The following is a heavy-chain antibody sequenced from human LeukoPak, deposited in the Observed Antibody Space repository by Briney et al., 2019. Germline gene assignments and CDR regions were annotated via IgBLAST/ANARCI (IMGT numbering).Heavy chain of an antibody. CDR2: ITGSGGRT. CDR1: GFTFSSYA. D-gene: IGHD2-8*01. CDR3: AKDPDCTSGVCYTFFDY. V-gene: IGHV3-23*01. J-gene: IGHJ4*02. Sequence: PGGSLRLSCAASGFTFSSYAMNWVRQAPGKGLEWVSAITGSGGRTYYADSVKGRFTISRNNSKNTLYLQMNSLRAEDTAVYYCAKDPDCTSGVCYTFFDYWGQGTLVAVSS.